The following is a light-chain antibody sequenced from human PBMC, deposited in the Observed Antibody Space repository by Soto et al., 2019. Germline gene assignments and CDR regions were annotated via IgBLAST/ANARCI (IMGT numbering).Light chain of an antibody. CDR1: SSDVGRYNL. CDR2: KGS. J-gene: IGLJ2*01. V-gene: IGLV2-23*01. Sequence: QSALTQPASVSGFPGQSITISCIGTSSDVGRYNLVSWYQQHPGKAPKLMIYKGSQRPSGVSIRFSGSKSGNTASLTISGLQAEDEAEYYCCSYAGRSTYVFGGGTKVTVL. CDR3: CSYAGRSTYV.